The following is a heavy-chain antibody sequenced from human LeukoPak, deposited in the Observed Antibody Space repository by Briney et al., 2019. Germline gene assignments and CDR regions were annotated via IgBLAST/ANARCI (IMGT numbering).Heavy chain of an antibody. Sequence: PSETLSLTCTVSGGSISSSSAYWGWIRQPPGKGLEWIGSIYYSKNTYYNPSLKSRFTISADTSKNQFSLTLGSVSATDTAVYYCVSPRGFSYGYFDYWGQGTLVTVSS. J-gene: IGHJ4*02. D-gene: IGHD5-18*01. CDR2: IYYSKNT. CDR1: GGSISSSSAY. V-gene: IGHV4-39*01. CDR3: VSPRGFSYGYFDY.